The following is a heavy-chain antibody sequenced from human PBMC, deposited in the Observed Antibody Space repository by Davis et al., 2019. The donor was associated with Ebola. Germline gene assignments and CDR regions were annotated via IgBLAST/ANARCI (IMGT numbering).Heavy chain of an antibody. CDR3: ARGSEYSGYLRWGYYFDY. CDR1: GGSSSGYY. CDR2: INHSGST. V-gene: IGHV4-34*01. J-gene: IGHJ4*02. D-gene: IGHD5-12*01. Sequence: MPSETLSLTCAVYGGSSSGYYWSWIRQPPGKGLEWIGEINHSGSTNYNPSLKSRVTISVDTSKNQFSLKLSSVTAADTAVYYCARGSEYSGYLRWGYYFDYWGQGTLVTVSS.